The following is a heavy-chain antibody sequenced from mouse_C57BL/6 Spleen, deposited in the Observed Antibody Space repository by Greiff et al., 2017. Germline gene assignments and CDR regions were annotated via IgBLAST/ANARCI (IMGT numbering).Heavy chain of an antibody. J-gene: IGHJ2*01. Sequence: QVQLQQPGAELVRPGSSVKLSCKASGYTFTSYWMHWVKQRPIQGLEWIGNIDPSDSETHYNQKFKDKATLTVDKSSSTAYMQLSSLTSEDSAVYYCARGGYGNYEGYYYFDYWGQGTTLTVSS. CDR3: ARGGYGNYEGYYYFDY. CDR1: GYTFTSYW. D-gene: IGHD2-10*02. V-gene: IGHV1-52*01. CDR2: IDPSDSET.